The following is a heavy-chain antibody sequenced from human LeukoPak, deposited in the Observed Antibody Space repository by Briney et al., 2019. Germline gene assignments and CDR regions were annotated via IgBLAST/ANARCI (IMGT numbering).Heavy chain of an antibody. CDR2: IYSGGST. D-gene: IGHD3-22*01. CDR3: ARETYDSSGYC. Sequence: PGGSLRLSCAASGFTVSSNYMSWVRQAPGKGLEWVSVIYSGGSTYYADSVKGRFTISRDNSKNTLYLQMNSLRAEDTAVYYCARETYDSSGYCWGQGTLVTVS. J-gene: IGHJ4*02. V-gene: IGHV3-53*01. CDR1: GFTVSSNY.